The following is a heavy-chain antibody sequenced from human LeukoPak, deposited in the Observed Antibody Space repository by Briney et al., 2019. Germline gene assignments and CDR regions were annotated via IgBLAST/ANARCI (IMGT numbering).Heavy chain of an antibody. Sequence: GGSLRLSCAASGFTFSSYGMHWVRQCPGKGLEWVAVISYDGSNKYYADSVKGRFTISRDNSKNTLYLQMNSLRAEDTAVYYCAKDPYYYGSGSYYNVDYWGQGTLVTVSS. J-gene: IGHJ4*02. D-gene: IGHD3-10*01. CDR2: ISYDGSNK. CDR1: GFTFSSYG. V-gene: IGHV3-30*18. CDR3: AKDPYYYGSGSYYNVDY.